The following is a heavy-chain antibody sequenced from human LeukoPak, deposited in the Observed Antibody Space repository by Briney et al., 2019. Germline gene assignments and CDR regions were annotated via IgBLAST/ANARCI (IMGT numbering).Heavy chain of an antibody. CDR3: ARGDSSGSSDY. V-gene: IGHV4-4*07. D-gene: IGHD3-22*01. CDR1: GGSISSYY. CDR2: VYTNGNT. Sequence: SETLSLTCTVSGGSISSYYWSWIWQPAGKGLEWIGRVYTNGNTNYNPSFKSRVTMSVDTSKNQFSLKLSSVTAADTAVYYCARGDSSGSSDYWGQGTLVTVSS. J-gene: IGHJ4*02.